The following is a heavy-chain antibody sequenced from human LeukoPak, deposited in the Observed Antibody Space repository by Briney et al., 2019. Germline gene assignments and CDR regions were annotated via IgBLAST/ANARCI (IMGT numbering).Heavy chain of an antibody. CDR3: ARPDRYESKTEWFAP. V-gene: IGHV3-20*01. Sequence: GGSLRLSCAASRFTLDDYGMSWVRQAPGRGLEWGSSINWNGGSISYADSVKGRFTISRDNSKNSLYLQMNSLRAEDTAFYHCARPDRYESKTEWFAPWGQGTLVTVSS. D-gene: IGHD3-22*01. CDR1: RFTLDDYG. CDR2: INWNGGSI. J-gene: IGHJ5*02.